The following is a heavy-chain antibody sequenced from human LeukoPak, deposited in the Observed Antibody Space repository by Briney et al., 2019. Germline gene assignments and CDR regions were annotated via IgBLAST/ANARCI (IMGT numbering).Heavy chain of an antibody. V-gene: IGHV3-23*01. J-gene: IGHJ4*02. CDR1: GFTFSHYA. Sequence: EPGRSLRLSCAASGFTFSHYAMSWVRQAPGKGLEWVSGIIGSGGSTYYADSVKGRFTISRDNSKTTVYLQMNSLKADDTAVYYCVKEGPRVHSDYWGQGTLVTVSS. CDR2: IIGSGGST. CDR3: VKEGPRVHSDY.